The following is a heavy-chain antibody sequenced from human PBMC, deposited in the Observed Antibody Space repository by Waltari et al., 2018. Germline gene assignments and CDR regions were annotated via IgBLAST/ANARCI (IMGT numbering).Heavy chain of an antibody. CDR1: GFTVSSNY. CDR2: IYSGGST. D-gene: IGHD3-22*01. CDR3: ARVAHYYDSSGIDY. Sequence: EVQLVETGGGLIQPGGSLRLSCAASGFTVSSNYMSWVRQAPGKGLEWVSVIYSGGSTYYADSVKGRFTISRDNSKNTLYLQMNSLRAEDTAVYYCARVAHYYDSSGIDYWGQGTLVTVSS. J-gene: IGHJ4*02. V-gene: IGHV3-53*02.